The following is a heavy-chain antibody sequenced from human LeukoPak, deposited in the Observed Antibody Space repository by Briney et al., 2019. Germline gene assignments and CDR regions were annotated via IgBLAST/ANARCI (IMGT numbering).Heavy chain of an antibody. Sequence: SETLALTCTVSDGSITNNDWSWVRQTPGKGLEFIGYVHYSGTTNYNPSLKSRVTISMDTSKNQFSLRLTSVTAADTAVYYCARRSNWGPSNWFDPWGQGTLVTVSS. J-gene: IGHJ5*02. CDR3: ARRSNWGPSNWFDP. D-gene: IGHD7-27*01. V-gene: IGHV4-59*01. CDR1: DGSITNND. CDR2: VHYSGTT.